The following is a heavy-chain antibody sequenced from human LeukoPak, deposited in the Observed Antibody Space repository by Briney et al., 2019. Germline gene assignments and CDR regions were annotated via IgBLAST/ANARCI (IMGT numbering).Heavy chain of an antibody. CDR3: AKDYSDSRVGDVFFEY. CDR2: ITSGFTP. D-gene: IGHD1-26*01. CDR1: GLTFRNYA. J-gene: IGHJ4*02. V-gene: IGHV3-23*01. Sequence: PGGSLRLSCAASGLTFRNYAMSWFRQAPGKGLEWVSGITSGFTPHYADSVKGRFTISRDNSKNTFHLQMNSLRAEDTAVYYCAKDYSDSRVGDVFFEYWGQGTLVTVSS.